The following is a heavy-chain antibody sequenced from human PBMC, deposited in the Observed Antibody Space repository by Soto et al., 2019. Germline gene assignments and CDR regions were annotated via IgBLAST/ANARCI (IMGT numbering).Heavy chain of an antibody. CDR1: GFTFSSYS. CDR2: ISSSSSYI. CDR3: AREESSGWPLDY. J-gene: IGHJ4*02. D-gene: IGHD6-19*01. Sequence: LRLSCAASGFTFSSYSMNWVRQAPGKGLEWVSSISSSSSYIYYADSVKGRFTISRDNAKNSLYLQMNSLRAEDTAVYYCAREESSGWPLDYWGQGTLVTVSS. V-gene: IGHV3-21*01.